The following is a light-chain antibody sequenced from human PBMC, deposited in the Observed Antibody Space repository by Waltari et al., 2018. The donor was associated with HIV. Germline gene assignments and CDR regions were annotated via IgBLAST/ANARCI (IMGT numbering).Light chain of an antibody. Sequence: DIVLTQPPGTLSLSPGERATLSCRASHLVSCGYLDWYQHKPGQAPRLRIYGASSRATGIPDRFSGSGSETDFTLTIRTVEPEDFAVYYCQQYGSSPLTFGQGTKVEIK. CDR1: HLVSCGY. V-gene: IGKV3-20*01. J-gene: IGKJ1*01. CDR2: GAS. CDR3: QQYGSSPLT.